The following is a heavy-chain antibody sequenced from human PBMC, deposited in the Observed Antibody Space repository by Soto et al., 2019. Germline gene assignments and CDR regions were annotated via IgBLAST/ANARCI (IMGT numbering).Heavy chain of an antibody. J-gene: IGHJ5*02. CDR1: GFTFNNFA. V-gene: IGHV3-23*01. D-gene: IGHD3-22*01. CDR3: ARDSSGYYQFPNWFDP. CDR2: ITGSGGGT. Sequence: PVGSLRLSCVASGFTFNNFAMSWVRQAPGKGLEWVSSITGSGGGTDYADSVKGRFTISRDNFKNTLYLQLDGLRVEDTAIYYCARDSSGYYQFPNWFDPWGQGALVTVSS.